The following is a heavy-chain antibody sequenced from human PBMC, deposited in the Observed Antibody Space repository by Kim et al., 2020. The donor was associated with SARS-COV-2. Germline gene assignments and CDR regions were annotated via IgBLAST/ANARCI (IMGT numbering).Heavy chain of an antibody. CDR1: GGTFSSYA. V-gene: IGHV1-69*13. Sequence: SVKVSCKASGGTFSSYAISWVRQAPGQGLEWMGGIIPIFGTANYAQKFQGRVTITADESTSTAYMELSSLRSEDTAVYYCARGGDQVEWFGEFFDYWGQGTLVTVSS. CDR2: IIPIFGTA. D-gene: IGHD3-10*01. J-gene: IGHJ4*02. CDR3: ARGGDQVEWFGEFFDY.